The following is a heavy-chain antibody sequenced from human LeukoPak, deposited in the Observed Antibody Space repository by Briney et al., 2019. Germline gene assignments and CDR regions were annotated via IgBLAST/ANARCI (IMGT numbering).Heavy chain of an antibody. D-gene: IGHD3-9*01. CDR2: ISAYNGNT. Sequence: ASVKVSCKASGYTFTSYGISWVRQAPEQGLEWMGWISAYNGNTNYAQKLQGRVTMTTDTSTSTAYMELRSLRSDDTAVYYCAREKWSYYDILTGYRNKLTLDYWGQGTLVTVSS. CDR1: GYTFTSYG. V-gene: IGHV1-18*01. J-gene: IGHJ4*02. CDR3: AREKWSYYDILTGYRNKLTLDY.